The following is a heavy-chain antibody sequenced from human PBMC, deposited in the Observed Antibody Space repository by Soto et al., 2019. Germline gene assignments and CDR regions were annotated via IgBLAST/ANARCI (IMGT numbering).Heavy chain of an antibody. V-gene: IGHV3-30*18. J-gene: IGHJ3*02. CDR2: ISYDGSNK. CDR3: ANGYCSGGSCYVKIRNAFDI. Sequence: GGSLRLSCAASGFTFSSYGMHWVRQAPGKGLEWVAVISYDGSNKYYADSVKGRFTISRDNSKNTLYLQMNSLRAEDTAVYYCANGYCSGGSCYVKIRNAFDIWGQGTMVTVSS. CDR1: GFTFSSYG. D-gene: IGHD2-15*01.